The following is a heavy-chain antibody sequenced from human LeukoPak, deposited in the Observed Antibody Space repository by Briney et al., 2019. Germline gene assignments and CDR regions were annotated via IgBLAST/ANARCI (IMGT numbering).Heavy chain of an antibody. D-gene: IGHD2-21*01. CDR2: ISSSSSTI. Sequence: PGGSLRLSCAASGFTFSSYSMNWVRQAPGKGLEWDSYISSSSSTIYYADSVKGRFTISRDNAKNSLYLQMNSRRDEDTAVYYCARGPWGARKVIKGDYWGQGTLVTVSS. V-gene: IGHV3-48*02. CDR1: GFTFSSYS. CDR3: ARGPWGARKVIKGDY. J-gene: IGHJ4*02.